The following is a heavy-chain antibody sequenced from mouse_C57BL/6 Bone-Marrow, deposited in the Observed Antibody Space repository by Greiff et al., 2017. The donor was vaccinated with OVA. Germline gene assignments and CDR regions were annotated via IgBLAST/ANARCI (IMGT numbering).Heavy chain of an antibody. J-gene: IGHJ2*01. CDR3: TRETVVATDFDY. CDR2: IDPENGDT. D-gene: IGHD1-1*01. Sequence: EVQLQQSGAELVRPGASVKLSCPASGFNIKDDYMHWVKQRPEQGLEWIGWIDPENGDTEYASKFQGKATITAATSSNTAYLQLSSLTSEDTAVYYCTRETVVATDFDYWGQGTTLTVSS. CDR1: GFNIKDDY. V-gene: IGHV14-4*01.